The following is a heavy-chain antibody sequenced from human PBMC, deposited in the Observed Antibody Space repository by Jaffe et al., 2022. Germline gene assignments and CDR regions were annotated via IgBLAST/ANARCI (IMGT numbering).Heavy chain of an antibody. Sequence: QVQLVESGGGVVQPGGSLRLSCAASGFTFSSYGMHWVRQAPGKGLEWVAFIRYDGSNKYYADSVKGRFTISRDNSKNTLYLQMNSLRAEDTAVYYCAKDGVKAYSSGWYGYYYYMDVWGKGTTVTVSS. D-gene: IGHD6-19*01. V-gene: IGHV3-30*02. CDR2: IRYDGSNK. J-gene: IGHJ6*03. CDR3: AKDGVKAYSSGWYGYYYYMDV. CDR1: GFTFSSYG.